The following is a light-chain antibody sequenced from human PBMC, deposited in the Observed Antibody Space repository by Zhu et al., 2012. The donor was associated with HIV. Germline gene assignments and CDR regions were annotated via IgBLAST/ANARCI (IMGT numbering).Light chain of an antibody. J-gene: IGKJ4*01. V-gene: IGKV3-15*01. CDR3: QQRRNRPFT. CDR1: QSLSNK. Sequence: EVVMTQSPAILYVSSGERATLSCRASQSLSNKLAWYQQKSGQSPRLLIYDASTRATGIPGRFSGSGSGVEFTLTISSLQSEDFAVYYCQQRRNRPFTFGGGTKVEIK. CDR2: DAS.